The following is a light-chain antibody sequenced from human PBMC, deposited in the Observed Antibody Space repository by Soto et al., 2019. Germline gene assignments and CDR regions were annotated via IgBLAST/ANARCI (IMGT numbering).Light chain of an antibody. CDR2: GNN. V-gene: IGLV1-47*01. CDR3: AAWDDSLSGVL. Sequence: QSVLTQPPSASGTPGQRVSISCSGSSSNIGSNYVYWYQQLPGTAPKVLISGNNQRPSGVPDRFSGSKSGTSASLAISGLRSEDEADYYCAAWDDSLSGVLFGGGTQLTVL. CDR1: SSNIGSNY. J-gene: IGLJ3*02.